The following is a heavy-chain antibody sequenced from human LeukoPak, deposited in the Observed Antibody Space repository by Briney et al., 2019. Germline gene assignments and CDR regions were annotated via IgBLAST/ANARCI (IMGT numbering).Heavy chain of an antibody. D-gene: IGHD2-15*01. CDR2: ISGNSGTT. J-gene: IGHJ4*02. Sequence: GGSLRLSCAASGFTFSSYGMSWVRQAPGKGLEWVSGISGNSGTTYYADSVKGRFTISRDNSKNTLYLQMNSLRAEDTAVYYCAKEVTVVVVAATPDYWGQGTLVTVSS. CDR1: GFTFSSYG. V-gene: IGHV3-23*01. CDR3: AKEVTVVVVAATPDY.